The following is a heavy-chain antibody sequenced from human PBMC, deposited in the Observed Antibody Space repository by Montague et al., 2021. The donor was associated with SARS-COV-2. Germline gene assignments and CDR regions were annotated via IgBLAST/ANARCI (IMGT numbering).Heavy chain of an antibody. V-gene: IGHV6-1*01. CDR3: ARDTRIQLWFDRDYYHGTDV. CDR2: TYYRSKWYN. J-gene: IGHJ6*02. Sequence: CAISGDSVSSNSAAWNWIRQSPSRGLVWLGRTYYRSKWYNDYAVSVKSRITINPDTSKNQFSLQLNSVTPEDTAVYYCARDTRIQLWFDRDYYHGTDVWGQGTTVTVSS. CDR1: GDSVSSNSAA. D-gene: IGHD5-18*01.